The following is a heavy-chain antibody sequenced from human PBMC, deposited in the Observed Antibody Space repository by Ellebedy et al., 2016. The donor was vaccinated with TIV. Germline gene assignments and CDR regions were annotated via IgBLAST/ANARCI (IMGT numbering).Heavy chain of an antibody. J-gene: IGHJ5*02. CDR1: ASPLSSYY. D-gene: IGHD2-2*01. CDR3: TRDSCPTSCYYRFDP. Sequence: GESLKISXAASASPLSSYYMTCVRQAPGKGLEWVAHINEDRSLKNYADSVRGRFSISRDNSKNSVYLQMNSLRAEDTALYYCTRDSCPTSCYYRFDPWGQGTQVTVSS. CDR2: INEDRSLK. V-gene: IGHV3-7*03.